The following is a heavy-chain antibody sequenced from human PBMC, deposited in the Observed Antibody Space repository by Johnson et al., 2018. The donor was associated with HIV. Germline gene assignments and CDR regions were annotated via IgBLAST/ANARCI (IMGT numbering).Heavy chain of an antibody. CDR3: ANYYDSSGYLNPDAFDI. J-gene: IGHJ3*02. Sequence: VQLVESGGGVVPPGGSLRLSCAASGFTFDEDDMSWVRQAPGKGLEWVGRIKSKTDGGTTDYAAPVKGRFTISRDDSKNTLYLQMNSLKTEDTAVYYCANYYDSSGYLNPDAFDIWGQGTMVTVSS. CDR2: IKSKTDGGTT. CDR1: GFTFDEDD. D-gene: IGHD3-22*01. V-gene: IGHV3-15*01.